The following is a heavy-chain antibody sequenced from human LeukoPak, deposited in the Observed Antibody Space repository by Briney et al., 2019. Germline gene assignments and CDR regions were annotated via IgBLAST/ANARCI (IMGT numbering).Heavy chain of an antibody. Sequence: ASVKVSCKASGYTFTGYYMHWVRQAPGQGLEWMGIINPSGGSTSYAQKFQGRVTMTRDTSTSTVYMELSSLRSEDTAVYYCARGIVGATDGGYYYYMDVWGKGTTVTVSS. D-gene: IGHD1-26*01. CDR1: GYTFTGYY. CDR3: ARGIVGATDGGYYYYMDV. CDR2: INPSGGST. V-gene: IGHV1-46*03. J-gene: IGHJ6*03.